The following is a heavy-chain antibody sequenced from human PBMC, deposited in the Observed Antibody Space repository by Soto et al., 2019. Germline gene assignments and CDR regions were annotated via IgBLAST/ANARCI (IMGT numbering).Heavy chain of an antibody. Sequence: ASVKVSCKASGGTFSSYAISWVRQAPGQGLEWMGGIIPIFGTANYAQKFQGRVTITADESTSTAYMELSSLRSEDTAVYYCARLDRRGYYAIDIPGQGTMVTVSS. CDR1: GGTFSSYA. V-gene: IGHV1-69*13. CDR3: ARLDRRGYYAIDI. CDR2: IIPIFGTA. J-gene: IGHJ3*02. D-gene: IGHD3-22*01.